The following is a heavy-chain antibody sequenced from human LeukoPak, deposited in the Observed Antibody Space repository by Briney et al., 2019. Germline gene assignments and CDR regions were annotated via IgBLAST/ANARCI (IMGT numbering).Heavy chain of an antibody. V-gene: IGHV4-61*02. CDR2: IYTSGST. D-gene: IGHD3-3*01. Sequence: SETLSLTCTVSGGSISSGSYYWSWIRQPAGKGLEWIGRIYTSGSTNYNPSLKSRVTISVDTSKNQFSLKLSSVTAADTAVYYCAGSSEKHSYYDFWSGYTIPPNNWYDPWGQGTLVTVSS. J-gene: IGHJ5*02. CDR1: GGSISSGSYY. CDR3: AGSSEKHSYYDFWSGYTIPPNNWYDP.